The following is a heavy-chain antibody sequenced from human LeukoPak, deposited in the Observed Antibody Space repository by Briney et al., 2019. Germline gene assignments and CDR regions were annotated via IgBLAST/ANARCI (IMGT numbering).Heavy chain of an antibody. Sequence: SETLSLTCTVSGGSISSYYWSWIRQPPGKGLEWIGYIYYSGSTNYNPSLKSRVTISVDTSKNQFSLKLSSVTAADTAVYYCAREGSGSYTYFDYWGQGTLVTVS. D-gene: IGHD3-10*01. V-gene: IGHV4-59*01. CDR1: GGSISSYY. CDR3: AREGSGSYTYFDY. CDR2: IYYSGST. J-gene: IGHJ4*02.